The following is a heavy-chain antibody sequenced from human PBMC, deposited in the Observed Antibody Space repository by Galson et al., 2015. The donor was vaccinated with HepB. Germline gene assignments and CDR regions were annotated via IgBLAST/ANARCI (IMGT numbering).Heavy chain of an antibody. CDR1: GYTFTSYA. Sequence: SVKVSCKASGYTFTSYAMRWVRQAPGQRLEWMGWINAGNGNTKYSQKFQGRVTITRDTSASTAYMELSSLRSEDTAVYYCAREVITMVRGVTFDPWGQGTLVTVSS. V-gene: IGHV1-3*01. J-gene: IGHJ5*02. D-gene: IGHD3-10*01. CDR2: INAGNGNT. CDR3: AREVITMVRGVTFDP.